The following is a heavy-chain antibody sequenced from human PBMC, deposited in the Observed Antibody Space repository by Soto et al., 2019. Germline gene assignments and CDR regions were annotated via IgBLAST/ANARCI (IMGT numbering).Heavy chain of an antibody. J-gene: IGHJ3*02. V-gene: IGHV3-30*03. CDR2: ISYDGSNK. Sequence: GGSLRLSCAASGFTFSSYGMHWVRQAPGKGLEWVAVISYDGSNKYYADSVKGRFTISRDNAENSLYLQMNSLRAEDTAVYYCARVWLGSFDIWGQGTMVTVSS. CDR1: GFTFSSYG. D-gene: IGHD6-19*01. CDR3: ARVWLGSFDI.